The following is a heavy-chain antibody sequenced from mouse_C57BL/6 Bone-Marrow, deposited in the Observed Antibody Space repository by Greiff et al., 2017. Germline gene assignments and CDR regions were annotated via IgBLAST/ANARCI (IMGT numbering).Heavy chain of an antibody. V-gene: IGHV1-50*01. D-gene: IGHD1-1*01. CDR3: ARSRGLITTGWFAY. Sequence: VQLQQPGAELVKPGASVKLSCKASGYTFTSYWMQWVKQRPGQGLEWIGEIDPSDSYTNYNQKFKGKATLTVDTSSSTAYMQLSSLTSEDSAVYYCARSRGLITTGWFAYWGQGTLVTVSA. CDR2: IDPSDSYT. CDR1: GYTFTSYW. J-gene: IGHJ3*01.